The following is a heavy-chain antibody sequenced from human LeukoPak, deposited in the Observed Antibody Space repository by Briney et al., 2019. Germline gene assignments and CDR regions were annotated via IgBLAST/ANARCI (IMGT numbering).Heavy chain of an antibody. CDR1: GXSTSSSNW. Sequence: PSGTLSHTCAVSGXSTSSSNWWSWVRQPPEKGLEWIGEIYHSGSTNYNPSLKSRVTISVDKSKNQFSLKMSSVTAADTAMYYCARTYSGSSYFDYWGQGTLVTVSS. CDR3: ARTYSGSSYFDY. V-gene: IGHV4-4*02. J-gene: IGHJ4*02. CDR2: IYHSGST. D-gene: IGHD1-26*01.